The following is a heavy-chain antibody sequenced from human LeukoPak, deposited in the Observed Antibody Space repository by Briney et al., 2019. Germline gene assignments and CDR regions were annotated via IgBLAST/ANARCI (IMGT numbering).Heavy chain of an antibody. CDR2: IIPIFGTA. CDR3: ARASAESYDDCYYYYMDV. CDR1: GGTFSSYA. Sequence: ASVKVSCKASGGTFSSYAISWVRQAPGQGLEWMGGIIPIFGTANYAQKFQGRVTITADKSTSTAYMELSSLRSEDTAVYYCARASAESYDDCYYYYMDVWGKGTTVTVSS. V-gene: IGHV1-69*06. D-gene: IGHD3-22*01. J-gene: IGHJ6*03.